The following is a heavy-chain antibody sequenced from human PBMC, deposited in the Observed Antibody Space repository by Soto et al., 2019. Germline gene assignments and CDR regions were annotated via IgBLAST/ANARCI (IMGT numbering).Heavy chain of an antibody. CDR1: GFTFSSYG. D-gene: IGHD5-12*01. J-gene: IGHJ3*02. CDR2: IWYDGSNK. Sequence: GGSLRLSCAASGFTFSSYGMHWVRQAPGKGLEWVAVIWYDGSNKYYADSVKGRFTISRDNSKNTLYLQMNSLRAEDTAVYYCARDRIRLPDAFDIRGLGTMVTVSS. V-gene: IGHV3-33*01. CDR3: ARDRIRLPDAFDI.